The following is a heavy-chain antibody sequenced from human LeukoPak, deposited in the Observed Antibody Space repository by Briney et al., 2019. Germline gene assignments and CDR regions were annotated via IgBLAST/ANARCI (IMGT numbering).Heavy chain of an antibody. Sequence: GASVKVSCKVSGYTLTELSMHWVRQAPGKGLEWMRGFDPEDGETIYAQKFQGRVTMTEDTSTDTAYMELSSLRSEDTAVYYCATVKPVVVPRPPPLDYWGQGTLVTVSS. CDR2: FDPEDGET. CDR3: ATVKPVVVPRPPPLDY. V-gene: IGHV1-24*01. J-gene: IGHJ4*02. CDR1: GYTLTELS. D-gene: IGHD2-2*01.